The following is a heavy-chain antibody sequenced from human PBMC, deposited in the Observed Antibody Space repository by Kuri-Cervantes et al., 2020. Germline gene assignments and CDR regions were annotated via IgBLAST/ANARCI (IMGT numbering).Heavy chain of an antibody. Sequence: GESLKISCAASGFTFSRYWMSWVRQTPGKGLGRVANIKQDGSEKYYVDSVKGRFTISRDNAKNSLYLQMNSLRAEDTALYHCARRYCSGGSCYLFDYWGQGTLVTVSS. CDR2: IKQDGSEK. CDR3: ARRYCSGGSCYLFDY. CDR1: GFTFSRYW. J-gene: IGHJ4*02. D-gene: IGHD2-15*01. V-gene: IGHV3-7*03.